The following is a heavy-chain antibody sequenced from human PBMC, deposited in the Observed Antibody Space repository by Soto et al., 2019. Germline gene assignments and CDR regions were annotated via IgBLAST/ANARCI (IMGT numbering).Heavy chain of an antibody. J-gene: IGHJ3*02. CDR1: GGSISSGGYS. V-gene: IGHV4-30-2*01. Sequence: QLQLQESGSGLVKPSQTLSLTCAVSGGSISSGGYSWSWIRQPPGKGLEWIGYIYHSGSTYYNPSLKSRVTISVDRSKNQFSLKLSSVTAADTAVYYCARAYYDYGDYVAAFDIWGQGTMVTVSS. CDR3: ARAYYDYGDYVAAFDI. CDR2: IYHSGST. D-gene: IGHD4-17*01.